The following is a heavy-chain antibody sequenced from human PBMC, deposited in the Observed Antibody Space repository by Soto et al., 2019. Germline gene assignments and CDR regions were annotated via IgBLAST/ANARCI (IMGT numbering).Heavy chain of an antibody. CDR1: GFTCNLYS. CDR2: ISRSSTGI. Sequence: EVQLVESGGGLVHPGGSLRLSCAASGFTCNLYSMSWVRQGPGKGLEWVSYISRSSTGIHYADSVKGRFTISRDDATNSMHLQMNSLRDGDTAVYYCARAVTWGLDVWGQGTTVSISS. V-gene: IGHV3-48*02. D-gene: IGHD3-10*01. CDR3: ARAVTWGLDV. J-gene: IGHJ6*02.